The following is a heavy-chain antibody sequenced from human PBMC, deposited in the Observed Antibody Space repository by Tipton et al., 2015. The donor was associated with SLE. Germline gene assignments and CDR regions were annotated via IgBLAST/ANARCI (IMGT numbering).Heavy chain of an antibody. CDR2: INHSGVT. CDR3: ARGQLFDS. V-gene: IGHV4-34*01. CDR1: GGSFSGYF. J-gene: IGHJ5*02. Sequence: GLVKPSETLSLTCGVYGGSFSGYFWTWIRQTPGKGLEWIGEINHSGVTNYNPSLKSRVTISVDTSKNQFSLKVSSVTAADTAVYYCARGQLFDSGGQGTLVIVSS. D-gene: IGHD1-1*01.